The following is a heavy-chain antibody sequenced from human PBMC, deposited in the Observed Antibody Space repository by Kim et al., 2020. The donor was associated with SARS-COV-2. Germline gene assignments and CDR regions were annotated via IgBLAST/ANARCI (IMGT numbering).Heavy chain of an antibody. V-gene: IGHV5-10-1*01. CDR3: ARRGAVAGLFYYYGMDV. CDR1: GYSFTSYW. Sequence: GESLKISCKGSGYSFTSYWISWVRQMPGKGLEWMGRIDPSDSYTNYSPSFQGHVTISADKSISTAYLQWSSLKASDTAMYYCARRGAVAGLFYYYGMDVWGQGTTVTVSS. CDR2: IDPSDSYT. J-gene: IGHJ6*02. D-gene: IGHD6-19*01.